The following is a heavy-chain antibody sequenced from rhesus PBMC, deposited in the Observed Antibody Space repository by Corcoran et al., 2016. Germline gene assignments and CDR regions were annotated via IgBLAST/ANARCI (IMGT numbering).Heavy chain of an antibody. CDR2: IYGSGSST. V-gene: IGHV4S11*01. CDR1: GGSISSSY. D-gene: IGHD4-23*01. Sequence: QVQLQQWGEGLVKPSETLSLTCAVSGGSISSSYWSWIRQAPGKGLEWIGYIYGSGSSTNYNPSLKSRVTLSVDTSKNQLSLKLSSVTTADTAVYYCARTLYSNYLDYWGQGVLVTVSS. J-gene: IGHJ4*01. CDR3: ARTLYSNYLDY.